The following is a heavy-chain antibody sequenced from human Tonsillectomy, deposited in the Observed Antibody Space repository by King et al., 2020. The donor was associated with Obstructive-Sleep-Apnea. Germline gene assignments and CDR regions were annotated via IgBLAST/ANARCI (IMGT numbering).Heavy chain of an antibody. CDR3: ARGGYDYIWGDPILDN. CDR2: ISYDGSQN. V-gene: IGHV3-30*04. Sequence: VQLVESGGGLVHPGTSLRLSCEASGFTFRSYAMHWVRQAPGKGLEWVAVISYDGSQNYYADSVRGRFIISRDNSKKTLYLQMSSLRAEDSAVYHCARGGYDYIWGDPILDNCGQGTLVTVSS. D-gene: IGHD3-16*01. CDR1: GFTFRSYA. J-gene: IGHJ4*02.